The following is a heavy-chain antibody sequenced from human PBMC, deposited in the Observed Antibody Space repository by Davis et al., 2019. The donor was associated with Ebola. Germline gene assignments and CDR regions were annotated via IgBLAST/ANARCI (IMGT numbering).Heavy chain of an antibody. J-gene: IGHJ4*02. Sequence: PGGSLRLSCAASGFTFDGFGLGWVRQVPGKGLEWVSGINWNGGNIGHADSVKGRFTISRDNAKNSVYLQMNSLRAEDTAVYYCARGGVAAPGSYFDYWGQGNLVTVSS. CDR3: ARGGVAAPGSYFDY. CDR1: GFTFDGFG. D-gene: IGHD2-15*01. V-gene: IGHV3-20*04. CDR2: INWNGGNI.